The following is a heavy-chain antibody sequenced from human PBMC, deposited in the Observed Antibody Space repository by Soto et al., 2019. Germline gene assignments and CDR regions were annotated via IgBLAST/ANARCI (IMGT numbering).Heavy chain of an antibody. CDR3: ARDQGLRFLEWPYSCGMDV. J-gene: IGHJ6*02. Sequence: SGGSLRLSCAASGFTFSSYGMHWVRQAPGKGLEWVAVIWYDGSNKYYADSVKGRFTISRDNSKNTLYLQMNSLRAEDTAVYYCARDQGLRFLEWPYSCGMDVWGQGTTVTVSS. CDR1: GFTFSSYG. D-gene: IGHD3-3*01. V-gene: IGHV3-33*01. CDR2: IWYDGSNK.